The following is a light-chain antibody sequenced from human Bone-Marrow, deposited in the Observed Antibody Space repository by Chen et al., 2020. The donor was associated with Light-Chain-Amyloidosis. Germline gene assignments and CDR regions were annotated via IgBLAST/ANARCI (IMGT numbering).Light chain of an antibody. V-gene: IGLV3-21*02. CDR1: NIGSTS. Sequence: SYVLTQPSSVSGAPGQTATIACGGKNIGSTSVHWYQQTPGQAPLLVVYDGSDRPSGLPERLSGSNSGNTATLTISRVEAGDEADYYCQVWDRSSDRPVFGGGTKLTVL. J-gene: IGLJ3*02. CDR3: QVWDRSSDRPV. CDR2: DGS.